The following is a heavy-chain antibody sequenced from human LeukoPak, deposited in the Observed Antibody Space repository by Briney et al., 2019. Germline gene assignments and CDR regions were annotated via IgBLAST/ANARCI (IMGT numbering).Heavy chain of an antibody. CDR2: IYYSGST. Sequence: SETLSLTCTVSGGSISSSSYYWGWIRQPPGKGLEWIGSIYYSGSTYYNPSLKSRVTISVDTSKNQFSLKLSSVTAADTAVYYCARHSLPRVWFGGGLQLDNWFDPWGQGTLVTVSS. J-gene: IGHJ5*02. CDR1: GGSISSSSYY. V-gene: IGHV4-39*01. D-gene: IGHD3-10*01. CDR3: ARHSLPRVWFGGGLQLDNWFDP.